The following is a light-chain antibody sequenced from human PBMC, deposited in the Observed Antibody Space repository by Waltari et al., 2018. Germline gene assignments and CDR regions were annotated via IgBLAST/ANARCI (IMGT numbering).Light chain of an antibody. V-gene: IGLV1-47*01. J-gene: IGLJ3*02. CDR3: VAWDDSLSATV. CDR1: SPTIGSNS. Sequence: QSVLTQPPSASGTPGQRVTIYCSGSSPTIGSNSVYWYPHLPGTAPKLLIYRNAQRPSGVPDRFSGSKSGTSASLAISELRSEDEADYYCVAWDDSLSATVFGGGTKLTVL. CDR2: RNA.